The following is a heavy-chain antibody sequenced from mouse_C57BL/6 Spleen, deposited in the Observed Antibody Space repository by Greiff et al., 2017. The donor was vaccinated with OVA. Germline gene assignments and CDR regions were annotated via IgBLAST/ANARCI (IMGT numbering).Heavy chain of an antibody. Sequence: EVQLVESGPELVKPGASVKISCKASGYSFTGYYMNWVKQSPEKSLEWIGEINPSTGGTTYNQKFKAKATLTVDKSSSTAYMQLKSLTSEDSAVYYCAREDYYVTWFAYWGQGTLVTVSA. CDR2: INPSTGGT. J-gene: IGHJ3*01. D-gene: IGHD1-1*01. CDR1: GYSFTGYY. V-gene: IGHV1-42*01. CDR3: AREDYYVTWFAY.